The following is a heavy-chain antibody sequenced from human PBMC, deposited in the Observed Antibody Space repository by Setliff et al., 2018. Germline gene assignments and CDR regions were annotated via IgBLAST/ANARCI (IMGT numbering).Heavy chain of an antibody. CDR1: GGSFSGCY. V-gene: IGHV4-34*01. Sequence: SETLSLTWAVYGGSFSGCYWSWIRQPPGKGLEWIGEINHSGSTNYNPSLKSRVTISVDTSKNQFSLKLSSVTAADTAVYYCARGGYSRGPPVYYFDYWGQGTLVTVSS. D-gene: IGHD5-12*01. CDR2: INHSGST. J-gene: IGHJ4*02. CDR3: ARGGYSRGPPVYYFDY.